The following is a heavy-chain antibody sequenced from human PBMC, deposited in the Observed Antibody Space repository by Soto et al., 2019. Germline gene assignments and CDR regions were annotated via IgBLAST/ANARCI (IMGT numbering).Heavy chain of an antibody. Sequence: VQLVESGGGVVQPGRSLQLSCIGSGFAFGSHGMHWVRQVSGKGLEWVAVISHDGQNQYYRDSVKGRFTISRDNSKNSLYLEVNRLRVEDTAVYHCARERADIVVAPVATSGMDVWGQGTAVTVSS. CDR3: ARERADIVVAPVATSGMDV. V-gene: IGHV3-30*03. CDR1: GFAFGSHG. D-gene: IGHD2-21*01. CDR2: ISHDGQNQ. J-gene: IGHJ6*02.